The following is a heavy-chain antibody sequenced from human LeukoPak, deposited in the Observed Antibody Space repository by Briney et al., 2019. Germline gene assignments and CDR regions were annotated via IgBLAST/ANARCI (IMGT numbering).Heavy chain of an antibody. CDR1: GYTFTGYY. CDR2: INPNSGGT. V-gene: IGHV1-2*02. CDR3: AKLSDFWSGYHDY. Sequence: ASVKVSCKASGYTFTGYYMHWVRQAPGQGFEWLGWINPNSGGTNYAQKFQGRVTMTRDTSISTAYMELSRLRSDDTAVYYCAKLSDFWSGYHDYWGQGTLVTVSS. D-gene: IGHD3-3*01. J-gene: IGHJ4*02.